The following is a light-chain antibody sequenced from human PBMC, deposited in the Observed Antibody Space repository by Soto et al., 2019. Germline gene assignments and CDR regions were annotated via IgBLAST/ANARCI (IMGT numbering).Light chain of an antibody. J-gene: IGLJ3*02. CDR3: QTWGTGIHWV. V-gene: IGLV4-69*01. CDR1: SGHSSNA. Sequence: QPVLTQSPSASASLGASVKLTCTLSSGHSSNAIAWHQQQPEKGPRFLMKVNSDGSHTKGDGIPDRFSGSSSGAERYLTISSLQSEDEADYYCQTWGTGIHWVFGGGTKLTVL. CDR2: VNSDGSH.